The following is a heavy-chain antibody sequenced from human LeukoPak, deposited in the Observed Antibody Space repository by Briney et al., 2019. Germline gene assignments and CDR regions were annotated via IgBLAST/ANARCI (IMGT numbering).Heavy chain of an antibody. V-gene: IGHV3-72*01. J-gene: IGHJ4*02. D-gene: IGHD3-22*01. CDR3: ARERYYYDSSGNPLGYYFDY. CDR2: TRNKANSYTT. CDR1: GFTFSDHY. Sequence: GGSLRLSCAASGFTFSDHYMDWVRQAPGKGLEWVGRTRNKANSYTTEYAASVKGRFTISRDDSKNSLYPQMNSLKTEDTAVYYCARERYYYDSSGNPLGYYFDYWGQGTLVTVSS.